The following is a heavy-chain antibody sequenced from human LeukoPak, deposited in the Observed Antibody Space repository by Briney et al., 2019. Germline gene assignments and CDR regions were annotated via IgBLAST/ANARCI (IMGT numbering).Heavy chain of an antibody. V-gene: IGHV1-18*01. CDR3: ARDQEGYDSRENDY. CDR1: GYTFTSYG. J-gene: IGHJ4*02. CDR2: ISAYNGNT. Sequence: GASVKVSCKASGYTFTSYGISWVRQAPGQGLEWMGWISAYNGNTNYAQKLQGRVTMTRDTSTSTVYMELSSLRSEDTAVYYCARDQEGYDSRENDYWGQGTLVTVSS. D-gene: IGHD3-22*01.